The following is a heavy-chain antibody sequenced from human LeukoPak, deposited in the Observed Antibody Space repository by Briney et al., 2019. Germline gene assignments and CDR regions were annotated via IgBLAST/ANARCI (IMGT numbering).Heavy chain of an antibody. J-gene: IGHJ4*02. CDR2: IYTSGST. V-gene: IGHV4-61*02. CDR3: ARDGDY. CDR1: GGSISSGSHY. Sequence: PSETLSLTCTVSGGSISSGSHYWSWIRQPAGKGLEWIGRIYTSGSTNYNPSLKSRVTISVDTSKNQFSLKLSSVTAADTAVYYCARDGDYWGQGTLVIVSS.